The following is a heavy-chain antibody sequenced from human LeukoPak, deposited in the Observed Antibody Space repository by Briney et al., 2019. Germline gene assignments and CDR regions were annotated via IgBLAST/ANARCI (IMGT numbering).Heavy chain of an antibody. CDR2: ISGSSGST. CDR3: AKDLGEMATITGFDY. V-gene: IGHV3-23*01. J-gene: IGHJ4*02. CDR1: GFTFSSYA. Sequence: PGGSLRLSCAASGFTFSSYAMSWVRQAPGKGLEWVSAISGSSGSTYYADSVKGRFTISRDNSKNTLYLQMNSLRAEDTAVYYCAKDLGEMATITGFDYWGQGTLVTVSS. D-gene: IGHD5-24*01.